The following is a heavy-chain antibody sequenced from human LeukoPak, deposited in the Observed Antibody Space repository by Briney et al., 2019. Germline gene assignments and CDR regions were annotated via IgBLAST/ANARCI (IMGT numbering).Heavy chain of an antibody. D-gene: IGHD3-10*01. Sequence: SGPTLVNPTQTLTLSCTFSGFSLTTSGVGVGWIRQPPGKALEWLALIHWNDDERYSPSLKSRLTITRDASKNQVVLTMTNMDPVDTATYYCAHSRITMVRGAKDYFVYWGQGTLVTVSS. CDR1: GFSLTTSGVG. CDR3: AHSRITMVRGAKDYFVY. CDR2: IHWNDDE. V-gene: IGHV2-5*01. J-gene: IGHJ4*02.